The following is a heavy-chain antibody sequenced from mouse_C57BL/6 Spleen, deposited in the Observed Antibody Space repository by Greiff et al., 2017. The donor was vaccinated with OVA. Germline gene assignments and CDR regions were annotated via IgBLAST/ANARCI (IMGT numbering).Heavy chain of an antibody. J-gene: IGHJ2*01. V-gene: IGHV5-6*02. D-gene: IGHD2-2*01. Sequence: DVMLVESGGDLVKPGGSLKLSCAASGFTFSSYGMSWVRQTPDKRLEWVATISSGGSYTYYPDSVKGRFTISRDNAKNTLYLQMSSLKSEDTAMYYCARQAVTAYYFDYWGQGTTLTVSS. CDR2: ISSGGSYT. CDR3: ARQAVTAYYFDY. CDR1: GFTFSSYG.